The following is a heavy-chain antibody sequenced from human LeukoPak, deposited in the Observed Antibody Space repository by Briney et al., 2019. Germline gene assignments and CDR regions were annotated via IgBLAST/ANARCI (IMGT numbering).Heavy chain of an antibody. Sequence: PGGSLRPSCAASGFTFSSYWMHWVRQAPGKGMVWVSRINSDGRTTSYADSVKGRFTISRDNAKNTLYLQMNSLRAEDTAVYYCARDGDSSGYPDAFDIWGQGTMVTVSS. J-gene: IGHJ3*02. V-gene: IGHV3-74*01. CDR3: ARDGDSSGYPDAFDI. CDR1: GFTFSSYW. CDR2: INSDGRTT. D-gene: IGHD3-22*01.